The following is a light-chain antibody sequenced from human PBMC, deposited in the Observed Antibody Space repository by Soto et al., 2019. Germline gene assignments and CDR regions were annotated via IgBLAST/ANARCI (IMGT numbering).Light chain of an antibody. CDR2: AAS. Sequence: DIQMTQSPSTLSLAVGDRVXXXXLASQGISRSLAWYQQKPGKAPKLLIYAASSLQSGVPSRFSGSGFGTDFTLTISSLQPEDSAIYYCQQADTFPITFGQGTRLEIK. J-gene: IGKJ5*01. CDR3: QQADTFPIT. CDR1: QGISRS. V-gene: IGKV1-12*01.